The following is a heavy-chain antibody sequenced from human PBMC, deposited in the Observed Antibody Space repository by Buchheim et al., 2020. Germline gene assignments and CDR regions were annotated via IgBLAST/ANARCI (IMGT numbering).Heavy chain of an antibody. V-gene: IGHV3-48*04. J-gene: IGHJ4*02. CDR1: GFTFSSYS. D-gene: IGHD3-22*01. CDR3: ARGEGITYYYDSSGLDY. CDR2: ISSSSTI. Sequence: EVQLVESGGGLVQPGGSLRLSCAASGFTFSSYSMNWVRQAPGKGLEWVSYISSSSTIYYADSVKGRFTISRDNAKNSLYMQMESLRAEDTAVYYCARGEGITYYYDSSGLDYWGQGTL.